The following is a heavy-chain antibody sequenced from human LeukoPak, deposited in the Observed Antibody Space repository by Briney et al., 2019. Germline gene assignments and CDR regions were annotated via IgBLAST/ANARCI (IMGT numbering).Heavy chain of an antibody. CDR2: IKQDASEE. D-gene: IGHD1-26*01. Sequence: GGSLRLSCAASGFTFAGYWISWVRQAPGKGLAWVANIKQDASEEYYVDSVKGRFTISRDNAKNSLYLQMSSLRAEDTAVYYCVRDRGRASVDYWGQGTLVTVSS. V-gene: IGHV3-7*01. CDR3: VRDRGRASVDY. J-gene: IGHJ4*02. CDR1: GFTFAGYW.